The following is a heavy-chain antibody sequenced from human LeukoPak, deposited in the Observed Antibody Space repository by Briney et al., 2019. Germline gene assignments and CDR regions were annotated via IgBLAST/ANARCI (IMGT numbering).Heavy chain of an antibody. CDR1: GDSFTNYW. Sequence: GESLKISCKGSGDSFTNYWIAWVRQMPGKGLEWMGIIYPGDSDTRYSPSFQGQVTISADKSISTAYLQWSSLKASDTAMYYCARLPLSYYDFWSGYLDYWGQGTLVTVSS. CDR3: ARLPLSYYDFWSGYLDY. J-gene: IGHJ4*02. V-gene: IGHV5-51*01. CDR2: IYPGDSDT. D-gene: IGHD3-3*01.